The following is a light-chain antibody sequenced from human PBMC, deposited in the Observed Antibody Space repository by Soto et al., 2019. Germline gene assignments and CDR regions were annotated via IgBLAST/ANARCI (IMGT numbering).Light chain of an antibody. Sequence: EIVMTQSPATLSVSPGERATLSCRASQSVSSNVAWYQHKPGQAPRLLIYGASTRATGISARFSGSGSGTEFTLTISSLQSEDVAVYYCQQYKNWYTFGQGTKLEIK. CDR1: QSVSSN. J-gene: IGKJ2*01. V-gene: IGKV3-15*01. CDR3: QQYKNWYT. CDR2: GAS.